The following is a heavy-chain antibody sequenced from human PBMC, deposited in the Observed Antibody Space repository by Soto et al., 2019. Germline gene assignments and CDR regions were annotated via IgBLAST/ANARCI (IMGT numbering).Heavy chain of an antibody. Sequence: EVQLVESGGGLVQPGGSLRLSCAASGITVSSNYMRWVRQAPGKGLEWVSVIYSGGTTYYTDSVKGRFTISRDNSKNTLYLQMNSLRAEDTAVYYCARGGGIVATIRRGFDFWGQGTLVTVSS. D-gene: IGHD5-12*01. CDR3: ARGGGIVATIRRGFDF. J-gene: IGHJ4*02. CDR1: GITVSSNY. CDR2: IYSGGTT. V-gene: IGHV3-66*01.